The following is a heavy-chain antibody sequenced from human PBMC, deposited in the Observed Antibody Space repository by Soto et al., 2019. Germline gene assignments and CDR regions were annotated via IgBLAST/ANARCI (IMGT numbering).Heavy chain of an antibody. CDR2: INPRNSYI. J-gene: IGHJ4*02. CDR1: GYSFSNYW. V-gene: IGHV5-10-1*01. CDR3: ASPGGIYCSSLTCYDY. Sequence: GESLKISCKGSGYSFSNYWITWVRQMPGKGLEWMGNINPRNSYINYSPSFQGHVTISADKSISTAYLQWSSLRASDTAMYYCASPGGIYCSSLTCYDYWGQGTLVTVSS. D-gene: IGHD2-2*01.